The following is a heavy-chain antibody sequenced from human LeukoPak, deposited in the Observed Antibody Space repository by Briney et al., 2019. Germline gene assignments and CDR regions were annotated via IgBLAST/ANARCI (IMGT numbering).Heavy chain of an antibody. CDR3: TRSLGYCSSTSCLEY. Sequence: GGSLRLSCTASGFTFGDYAMSWFRQAPGKGLEWVGFIRSKAYGGTTEYAASVKGRFTISRDDSKSIAYLQMNSLKTEDTAVCYCTRSLGYCSSTSCLEYWGQGTLVTVSS. V-gene: IGHV3-49*03. CDR2: IRSKAYGGTT. D-gene: IGHD2-2*01. J-gene: IGHJ4*02. CDR1: GFTFGDYA.